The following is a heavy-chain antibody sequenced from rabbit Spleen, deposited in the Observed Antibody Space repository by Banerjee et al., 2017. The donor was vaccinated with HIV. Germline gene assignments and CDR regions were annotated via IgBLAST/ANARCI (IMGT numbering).Heavy chain of an antibody. CDR1: GFSFSDKAV. D-gene: IGHD4-1*01. CDR3: ARDLPGVIGWNFGW. CDR2: INVVTGKA. J-gene: IGHJ6*01. Sequence: QQQLEESGGGLVKPGGSLTLTCKASGFSFSDKAVMCWVRQAPGKGLEWIACINVVTGKAVYASWAKGRYTFSKTSSTTVTLEMTSLTAADTATYFCARDLPGVIGWNFGWWGPGTLVTVS. V-gene: IGHV1S45*01.